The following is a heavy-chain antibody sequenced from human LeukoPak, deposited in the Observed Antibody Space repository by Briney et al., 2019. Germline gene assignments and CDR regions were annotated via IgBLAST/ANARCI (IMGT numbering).Heavy chain of an antibody. CDR3: ASRPAVIDLDY. J-gene: IGHJ4*02. CDR2: IKPDGGEK. D-gene: IGHD2-21*01. Sequence: GGSLRLSCAASGFTFSSYWMTWVRQAPGKGLEWVANIKPDGGEKSYVDSVKGRFTISRDNAKNSLYLQMNSLRVEDTAVYYCASRPAVIDLDYWGQGNLVTVSS. V-gene: IGHV3-7*01. CDR1: GFTFSSYW.